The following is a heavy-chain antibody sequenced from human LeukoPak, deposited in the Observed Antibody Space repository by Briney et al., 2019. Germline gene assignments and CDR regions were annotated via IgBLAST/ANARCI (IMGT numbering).Heavy chain of an antibody. CDR1: GGSLSGSY. V-gene: IGHV4-34*01. Sequence: SETLSLTCAVYGGSLSGSYWSWIRQPPGEGLEWIGEINHSGSANYNPSLKSRVTLSIDKSKNQFSLNLNSVTAADTAVYYCARARRDSGYYKVDYWGQGTLVTVSS. D-gene: IGHD3-3*01. CDR3: ARARRDSGYYKVDY. J-gene: IGHJ4*02. CDR2: INHSGSA.